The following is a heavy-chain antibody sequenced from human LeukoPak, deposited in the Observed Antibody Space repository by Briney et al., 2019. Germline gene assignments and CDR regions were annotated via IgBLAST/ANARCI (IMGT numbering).Heavy chain of an antibody. CDR2: ISGSGGST. Sequence: SGGSLRLSCAASGFTFSNYAMSWVRQASGKGLQWVSSISGSGGSTYYADSVKGRFTIPRDTSKNTLYLQMYILRVEDTAVYYCATAPGRSYRLFDYWGQGTLVTVSS. D-gene: IGHD3-16*02. CDR1: GFTFSNYA. CDR3: ATAPGRSYRLFDY. J-gene: IGHJ4*02. V-gene: IGHV3-23*01.